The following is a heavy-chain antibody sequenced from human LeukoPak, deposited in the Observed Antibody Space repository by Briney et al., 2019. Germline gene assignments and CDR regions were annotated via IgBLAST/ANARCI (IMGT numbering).Heavy chain of an antibody. D-gene: IGHD5-18*01. V-gene: IGHV4-39*07. J-gene: IGHJ4*02. CDR2: IYYSGST. CDR1: GGSISSSSYY. Sequence: SETLSLTCTVSGGSISSSSYYWGWIRQPPGKGLEWIGSIYYSGSTYYNPSLKSRVTISVDTSKNQFSLKLSSVTAADTAVYYCARVSYSYGCDYWGQGTLVTVSS. CDR3: ARVSYSYGCDY.